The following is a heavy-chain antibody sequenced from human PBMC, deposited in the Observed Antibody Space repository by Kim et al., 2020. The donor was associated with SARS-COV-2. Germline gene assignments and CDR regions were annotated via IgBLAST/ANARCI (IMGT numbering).Heavy chain of an antibody. Sequence: GGSLRLSCAASGFTFSSYAMSWVRQAPGKGLEWVSAISGSGGSTYYADSVKGRFTISRDNSKNTLYLQMNSLRAEDTAVYYCAKDQTMIVAGNWFDPWGQGTLVTVSS. CDR1: GFTFSSYA. J-gene: IGHJ5*02. D-gene: IGHD3-22*01. CDR2: ISGSGGST. V-gene: IGHV3-23*01. CDR3: AKDQTMIVAGNWFDP.